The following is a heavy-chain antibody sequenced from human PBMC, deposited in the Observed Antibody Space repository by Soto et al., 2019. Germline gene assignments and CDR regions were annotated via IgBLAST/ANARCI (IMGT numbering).Heavy chain of an antibody. J-gene: IGHJ4*02. Sequence: QVQLQESGPGLVKPSETLSLTCTVSGGSISSYYWSWIRQPPGKGLEWIGYIYYSGSTNYNPSLNRRVPIAVAPSDNRFSRKLRSVTPADPAVYYCARGIYGDYRDGDYWGQGTLVTVSS. CDR2: IYYSGST. V-gene: IGHV4-59*01. CDR1: GGSISSYY. D-gene: IGHD4-17*01. CDR3: ARGIYGDYRDGDY.